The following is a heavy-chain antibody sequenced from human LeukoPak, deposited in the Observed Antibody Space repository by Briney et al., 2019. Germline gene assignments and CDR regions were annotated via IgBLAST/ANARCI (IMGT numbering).Heavy chain of an antibody. CDR1: GGSISSYY. J-gene: IGHJ4*02. D-gene: IGHD6-19*01. CDR3: ARDSVAVAAAFDY. V-gene: IGHV4-4*07. Sequence: SETLSLTCTVSGGSISSYYWSWIRRPAGKGLEWIGRIYTSGSTNYNPSLKSRVTMSVDTSKNQFSLKLSSVTAADTAVYYCARDSVAVAAAFDYWGQGTLVTVSS. CDR2: IYTSGST.